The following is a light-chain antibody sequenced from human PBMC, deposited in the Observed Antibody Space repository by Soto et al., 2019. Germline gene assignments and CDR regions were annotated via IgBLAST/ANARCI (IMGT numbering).Light chain of an antibody. Sequence: QSVLTQPPSLSAAPGQRVTISCSGSSSNIANNYVSWYQRLPGTAPKLLIYENNKRPSGIPDRFSGSKSGTSATLGITGLQTGDEADYFCGTWDSSLTAGVFVGGTTLTVL. CDR2: ENN. J-gene: IGLJ2*01. CDR3: GTWDSSLTAGV. CDR1: SSNIANNY. V-gene: IGLV1-51*01.